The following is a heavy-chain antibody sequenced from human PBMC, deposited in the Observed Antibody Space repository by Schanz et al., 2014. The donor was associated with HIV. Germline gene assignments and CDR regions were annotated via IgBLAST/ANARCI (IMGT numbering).Heavy chain of an antibody. D-gene: IGHD3-16*01. V-gene: IGHV3-30*18. CDR1: GFSFSSFS. Sequence: QVQLVESGGGLVEPGGSLRLSCEASGFSFSSFSMNWVRQAPGKGLEWVTLISYDGINKYYADSVKGRFTISRDNSKNTLYLQINSLRIDDTAVYYCAKDGGSRGRRRGMDVWGQGTTVTVSS. CDR2: ISYDGINK. J-gene: IGHJ6*02. CDR3: AKDGGSRGRRRGMDV.